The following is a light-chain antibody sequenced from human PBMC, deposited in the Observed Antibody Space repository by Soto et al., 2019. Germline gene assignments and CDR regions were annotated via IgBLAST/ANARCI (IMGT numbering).Light chain of an antibody. CDR1: SSDIGGYNV. J-gene: IGLJ2*01. CDR2: EVN. V-gene: IGLV2-8*01. Sequence: QSVLTQPPSASGSPGQKVTISCTGTSSDIGGYNVFSWYQQHPGKAPKLMIDEVNKRPAGVPDRFSGSTSGNTTPLTVSGLPAEDADDYYCSSYADTNTLVFGGGTKLTVL. CDR3: SSYADTNTLV.